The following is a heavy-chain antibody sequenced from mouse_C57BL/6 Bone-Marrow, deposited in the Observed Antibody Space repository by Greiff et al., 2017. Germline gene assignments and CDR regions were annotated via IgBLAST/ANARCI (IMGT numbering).Heavy chain of an antibody. D-gene: IGHD4-1*01. CDR1: GYSITSGYY. Sequence: EVQLVESGPGLVKPSQSLSLTCSVTGYSITSGYYWNWIRQFPGNKLEWMGYISYDGSNNYNPSLKNRISITRDTSKNQFFLKLNSVTTEDTATYYCASLTGTRFDYWGQGTTLTVSS. J-gene: IGHJ2*01. V-gene: IGHV3-6*01. CDR2: ISYDGSN. CDR3: ASLTGTRFDY.